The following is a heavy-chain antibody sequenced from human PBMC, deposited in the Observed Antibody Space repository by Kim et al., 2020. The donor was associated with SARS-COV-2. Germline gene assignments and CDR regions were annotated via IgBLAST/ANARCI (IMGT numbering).Heavy chain of an antibody. J-gene: IGHJ4*02. CDR2: ISAYNGNT. Sequence: ASVKVSCKASGYTFTSYGISWVRQAPGQGLEWMGWISAYNGNTNYAQKLQGRVTMTTDTSTSTAYMELRSLRSDDTAVYYCASDLGSGVSGDYGYWGQGTLVTVSS. CDR3: ASDLGSGVSGDYGY. V-gene: IGHV1-18*01. CDR1: GYTFTSYG. D-gene: IGHD4-17*01.